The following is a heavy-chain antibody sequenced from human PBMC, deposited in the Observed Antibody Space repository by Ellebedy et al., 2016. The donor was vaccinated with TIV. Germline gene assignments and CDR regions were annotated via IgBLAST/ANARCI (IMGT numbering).Heavy chain of an antibody. CDR2: IMYDGSEK. J-gene: IGHJ2*01. CDR1: RFTFSNYW. Sequence: GESLKISCAASRFTFSNYWMNWVRQAPGKGLEWVARIMYDGSEKLYVDSVTGRLTISRDNAKNSLHLQVNSMRAEETAVYFCARGYSGSLYFDLWGRGALVTVSS. D-gene: IGHD1-26*01. V-gene: IGHV3-7*03. CDR3: ARGYSGSLYFDL.